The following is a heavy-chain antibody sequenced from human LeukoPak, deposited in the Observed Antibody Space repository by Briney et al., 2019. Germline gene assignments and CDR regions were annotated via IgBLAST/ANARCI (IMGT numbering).Heavy chain of an antibody. CDR1: GFTFDDHA. CDR3: ARGGYSGYDCDY. V-gene: IGHV3-53*01. CDR2: IYSGGST. Sequence: GGSLRLSCAASGFTFDDHAMHWVRQFPGKGLEWVSVIYSGGSTYYADSVKGRFTISRDNSKNTLYLQMNSLRAEDTAVYYCARGGYSGYDCDYWGQGTLVTVSS. J-gene: IGHJ4*02. D-gene: IGHD5-12*01.